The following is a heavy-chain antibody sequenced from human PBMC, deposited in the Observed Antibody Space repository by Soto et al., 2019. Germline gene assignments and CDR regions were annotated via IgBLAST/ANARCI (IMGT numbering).Heavy chain of an antibody. CDR1: GFTFSSYA. D-gene: IGHD3-22*01. Sequence: PGGSLRLSCAASGFTFSSYAMSWVRQAPGKGLEWVSAISGSGGSTYYADSVKGRFTISRDNSKNTLYLQMNSLRAEDTAVYYCAKDQITMIVRALNWFDPWGQGTLVTVSS. CDR3: AKDQITMIVRALNWFDP. J-gene: IGHJ5*02. V-gene: IGHV3-23*01. CDR2: ISGSGGST.